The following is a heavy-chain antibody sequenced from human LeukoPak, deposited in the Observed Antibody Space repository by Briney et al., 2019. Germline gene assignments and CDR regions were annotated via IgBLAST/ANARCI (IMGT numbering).Heavy chain of an antibody. J-gene: IGHJ4*02. Sequence: PGGSLRLSCTASGFTFGDYAMSWFRQAPGKGLEWVGFIRSKAYGGTTEYAASVKGRFTISRGDSKSIAYLQMNSLKTEDTAVYYCTRDHALRGYCSGGSCPYYFDYWGQGTLVTVSS. CDR1: GFTFGDYA. CDR3: TRDHALRGYCSGGSCPYYFDY. V-gene: IGHV3-49*03. CDR2: IRSKAYGGTT. D-gene: IGHD2-15*01.